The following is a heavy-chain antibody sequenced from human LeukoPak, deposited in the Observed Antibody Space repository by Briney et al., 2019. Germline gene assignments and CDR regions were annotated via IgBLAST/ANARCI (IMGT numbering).Heavy chain of an antibody. J-gene: IGHJ3*02. Sequence: ASVKVSCKVSGYTLTELSMHWVRQAPGKGLEWMGGFDPEDGETIYAQKFQGRVTMTEDTSTDTAYMELSSLRSEDTAVYYCATTAGLGYCSGGSCYSAGTFDIWGQGTMVTVSS. CDR3: ATTAGLGYCSGGSCYSAGTFDI. D-gene: IGHD2-15*01. V-gene: IGHV1-24*01. CDR2: FDPEDGET. CDR1: GYTLTELS.